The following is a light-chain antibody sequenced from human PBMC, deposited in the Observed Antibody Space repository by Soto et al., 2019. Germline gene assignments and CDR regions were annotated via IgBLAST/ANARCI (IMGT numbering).Light chain of an antibody. CDR3: LQYYTTPYT. CDR1: QSVLYSSNSKSS. J-gene: IGKJ2*01. Sequence: DIVMTQSPDSLAVSLGERATINCNSSQSVLYSSNSKSSLAWYQQKPGQPPNLLIYWASSRESGVPDRFSGSRSGTDFTLTISSLQAEDVAVYFCLQYYTTPYTFGQGTKVEIK. V-gene: IGKV4-1*01. CDR2: WAS.